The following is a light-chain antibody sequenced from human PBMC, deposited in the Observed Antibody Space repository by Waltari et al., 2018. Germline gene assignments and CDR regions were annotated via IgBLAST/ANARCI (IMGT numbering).Light chain of an antibody. CDR2: DTN. CDR3: LLLDSVTWV. V-gene: IGLV7-46*01. Sequence: QAVVTQAHSLTVSPGGTVTPTCGSSPGAVTSDLYPYWFQQKPGHAPRTLIYDTNHKHTSTPAPCSGSRLGGKAALTLSGAQPEDEAEYYGLLLDSVTWVFGGGTNLTVL. CDR1: PGAVTSDLY. J-gene: IGLJ3*02.